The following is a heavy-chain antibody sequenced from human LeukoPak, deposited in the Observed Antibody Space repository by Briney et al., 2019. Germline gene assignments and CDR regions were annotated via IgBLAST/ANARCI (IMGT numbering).Heavy chain of an antibody. CDR3: AREDAFDI. V-gene: IGHV4-34*01. J-gene: IGHJ3*02. CDR2: INHSGST. CDR1: GGSFSGYY. Sequence: SETLSLTCAVYGGSFSGYYWSWIRQPPGKGLEWIGEINHSGSTNYNPSLKSRVTISADTSKNQFSLKLSPVTAADTAVYYCAREDAFDIWGQGTMVTVSS.